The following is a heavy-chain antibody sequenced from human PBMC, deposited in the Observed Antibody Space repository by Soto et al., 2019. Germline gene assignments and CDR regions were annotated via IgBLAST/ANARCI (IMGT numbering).Heavy chain of an antibody. J-gene: IGHJ6*02. CDR2: ISYDGSNK. Sequence: GGSLRLSCAASGCTFSSYGMHWVRQAPGKGLEWVAVISYDGSNKYYADSVKGRFTISRDNSKNTLYLQMNSLRAEDTAVYYCAKDDSTWIHYYYGMDVWGQGTTVTVSS. D-gene: IGHD5-18*01. CDR3: AKDDSTWIHYYYGMDV. CDR1: GCTFSSYG. V-gene: IGHV3-30*18.